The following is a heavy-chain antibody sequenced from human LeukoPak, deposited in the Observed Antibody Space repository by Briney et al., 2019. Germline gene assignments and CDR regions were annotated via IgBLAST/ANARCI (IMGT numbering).Heavy chain of an antibody. V-gene: IGHV4-34*01. CDR2: INHSGST. J-gene: IGHJ4*02. CDR3: ARGPIYGDYGGSLDY. CDR1: GGSFSGYY. Sequence: ASETLSLTCAVYGGSFSGYYWSWIRQPPGKGLEWIGEINHSGSTNYNSSLKSRVTISVDTSKNQFSLKLSSVTAADTAVYYCARGPIYGDYGGSLDYWGQGTLVTVSS. D-gene: IGHD4-17*01.